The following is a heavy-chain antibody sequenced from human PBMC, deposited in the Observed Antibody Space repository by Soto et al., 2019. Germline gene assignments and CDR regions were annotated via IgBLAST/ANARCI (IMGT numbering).Heavy chain of an antibody. V-gene: IGHV3-9*01. D-gene: IGHD2-15*01. Sequence: EVQLVESGGGLVQPGRSLRLSCAASGFTFGDYAMHWVRQAPGKGLEWVSGISWNSGSIGYADSVKGRFTISRDNAKNSLYLQMNSLRAEDTALYYCAKVAPYCSGGSCYYFDYWGQGTLVTVSS. CDR1: GFTFGDYA. CDR2: ISWNSGSI. J-gene: IGHJ4*02. CDR3: AKVAPYCSGGSCYYFDY.